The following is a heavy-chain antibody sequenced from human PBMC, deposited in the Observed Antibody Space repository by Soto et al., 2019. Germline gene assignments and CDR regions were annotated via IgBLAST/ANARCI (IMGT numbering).Heavy chain of an antibody. CDR2: ISYDGSNK. Sequence: QVQLVESGGGVVQPGRSLRLSCAASRFTFSSYAMHWVRQAPGKGLEWVAVISYDGSNKYYADSVKGRFTISRDNSKNTLYLQMNSLRAEDTAVYYCARDLWTGYYYYGMDVWGQGTTVTVSS. D-gene: IGHD3-10*02. CDR3: ARDLWTGYYYYGMDV. V-gene: IGHV3-30-3*01. J-gene: IGHJ6*02. CDR1: RFTFSSYA.